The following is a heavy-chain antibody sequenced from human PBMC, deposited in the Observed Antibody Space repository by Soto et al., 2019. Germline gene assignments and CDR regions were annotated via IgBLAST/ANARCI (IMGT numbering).Heavy chain of an antibody. J-gene: IGHJ5*02. CDR3: AETRNYYDSSGENDIWFDP. V-gene: IGHV4-39*01. D-gene: IGHD3-22*01. Sequence: SETLSLTCTVSGGSISSSSYYWGWIRQPPGKGLEWIGSIYYSGSTYYNPSLKSRVTISVDTSKNQFSLKLSSVTAADTAVYYCAETRNYYDSSGENDIWFDPWGQGTLVTVSS. CDR2: IYYSGST. CDR1: GGSISSSSYY.